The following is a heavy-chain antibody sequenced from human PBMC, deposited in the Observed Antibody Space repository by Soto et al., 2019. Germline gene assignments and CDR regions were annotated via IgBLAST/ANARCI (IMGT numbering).Heavy chain of an antibody. CDR1: AFTFSSYA. D-gene: IGHD4-17*01. CDR2: ISGSGDIT. Sequence: EVQLLESGGHLVQPGGSLRLSCAGSAFTFSSYAMSWVRQAPGKGLEWVSAISGSGDITYYADSVKGRFTISRDNSKDTLYLQMDSLRAVDTAIYYCAKDWRTTVASPEYFQHWGQGTLVTVSS. J-gene: IGHJ1*01. CDR3: AKDWRTTVASPEYFQH. V-gene: IGHV3-23*01.